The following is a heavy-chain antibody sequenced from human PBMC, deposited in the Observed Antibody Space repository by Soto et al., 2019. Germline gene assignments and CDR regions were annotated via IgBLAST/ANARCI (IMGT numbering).Heavy chain of an antibody. D-gene: IGHD1-26*01. V-gene: IGHV4-4*02. J-gene: IGHJ4*02. CDR1: GGSISSNNW. Sequence: QVQLQESGPGLVKPSGTLSLTCAVSGGSISSNNWWSWVRQPPGKGLEWIGEIFHSGSTHYRPSLKSRVTISVDKSKKYFSLNLTSVTAADTAVYYCARVYSGSYSDSWGQGTLVTVSS. CDR3: ARVYSGSYSDS. CDR2: IFHSGST.